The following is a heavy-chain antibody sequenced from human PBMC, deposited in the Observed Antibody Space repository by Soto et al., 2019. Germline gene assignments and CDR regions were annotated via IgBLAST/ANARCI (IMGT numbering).Heavy chain of an antibody. Sequence: EVQLLDSGGRLVQPGGSLRLSCAASGFSFSIYAMNWVRQAPGKGLEWDSGISGGGGSTYYADSVKGRFTISRDNSKNTLYLQMNSLRVEDTAVYYCAKDPTSYDSSAQFDSWGQGTLVTVSS. CDR1: GFSFSIYA. V-gene: IGHV3-23*01. J-gene: IGHJ4*02. CDR2: ISGGGGST. CDR3: AKDPTSYDSSAQFDS. D-gene: IGHD3-22*01.